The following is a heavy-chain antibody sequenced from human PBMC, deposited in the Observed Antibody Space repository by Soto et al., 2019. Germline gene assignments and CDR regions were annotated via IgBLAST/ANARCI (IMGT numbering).Heavy chain of an antibody. J-gene: IGHJ4*02. Sequence: EVQLLESGGGLVQPGGSLRLSCAASGFTFSNYAMNWVRQTPGKGLEWVSSISGSGGSPYYEDSVKGRFTISRDNSKNTLYLQMNSLRAEDTAVYYCAKGAGRKDTSGYHRFDYWGQGTLVTVSS. D-gene: IGHD3-3*01. CDR3: AKGAGRKDTSGYHRFDY. CDR1: GFTFSNYA. V-gene: IGHV3-23*01. CDR2: ISGSGGSP.